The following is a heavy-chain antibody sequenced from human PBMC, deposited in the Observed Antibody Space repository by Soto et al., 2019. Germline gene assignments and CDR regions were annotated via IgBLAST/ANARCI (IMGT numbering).Heavy chain of an antibody. D-gene: IGHD3-3*01. CDR3: AHVGTIFGLVILFDY. J-gene: IGHJ4*02. Sequence: QITLKESGPSLVKPTQTVTLTCTFSGFSFSTSGVGVGWIRQPPGKALEWLAHIYWDDAKRFSPSLKNRLTITRDTSKNQVVLTMTNMDPVDTATYYCAHVGTIFGLVILFDYWGQGTLVTVSS. CDR2: IYWDDAK. CDR1: GFSFSTSGVG. V-gene: IGHV2-5*02.